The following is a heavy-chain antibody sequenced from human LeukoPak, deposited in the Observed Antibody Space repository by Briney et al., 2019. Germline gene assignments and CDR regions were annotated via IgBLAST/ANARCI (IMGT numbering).Heavy chain of an antibody. CDR2: IYTSGST. V-gene: IGHV4-61*02. J-gene: IGHJ5*02. CDR3: ARRGYYYGSAAPGGFDP. D-gene: IGHD3-10*01. Sequence: SETLSLTYTVSGGSISSGSYYWSWIRQPAGKGLEWIGRIYTSGSTNYNPSLKSRVTISVDTSKNQFSLKLSSVTAADTAVYYCARRGYYYGSAAPGGFDPWGQGTLVTVSS. CDR1: GGSISSGSYY.